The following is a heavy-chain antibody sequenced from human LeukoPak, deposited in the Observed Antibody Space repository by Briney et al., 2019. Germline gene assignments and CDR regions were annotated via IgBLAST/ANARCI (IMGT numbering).Heavy chain of an antibody. D-gene: IGHD1-26*01. CDR2: IYASGST. CDR1: GGSISRGSYY. V-gene: IGHV4-61*02. Sequence: PSQTLSLTCTVSGGSISRGSYYWSWIRQPAGKGLEWIGRIYASGSTNYNPSVESRVTILVDTSKNQFSLKLNSVTAADTAVYYCARGAAGAAYDYWGQGTLVTVSS. CDR3: ARGAAGAAYDY. J-gene: IGHJ4*02.